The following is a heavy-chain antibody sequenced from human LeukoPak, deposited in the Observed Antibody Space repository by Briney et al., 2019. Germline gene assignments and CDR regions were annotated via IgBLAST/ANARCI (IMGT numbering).Heavy chain of an antibody. V-gene: IGHV1-69*13. CDR1: GGTFSSYA. CDR2: IIPIFGTA. CDR3: ARLIRNCYDSSPPDAFDI. J-gene: IGHJ3*02. D-gene: IGHD3-22*01. Sequence: SVRVSCKASGGTFSSYAISWVRQAPGQGLEWMGGIIPIFGTANYAQKFQGRVTITADESTRTAYMELSSLRSEDTAVYYCARLIRNCYDSSPPDAFDIWGQGTMVTVSS.